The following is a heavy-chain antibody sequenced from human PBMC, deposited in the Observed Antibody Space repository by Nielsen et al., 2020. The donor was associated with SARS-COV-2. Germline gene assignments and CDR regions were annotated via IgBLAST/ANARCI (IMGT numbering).Heavy chain of an antibody. CDR1: GYTLTELS. J-gene: IGHJ4*02. Sequence: SVKVSCKVSGYTLTELSMHWVRQAPGQGLEWMGGIIPISGSTNYAQKFQGRVTMTADESTSTAYMELSSLRSEDTAVYYCARGGSDSDYWGQGTLGTVSS. CDR3: ARGGSDSDY. D-gene: IGHD3-10*01. V-gene: IGHV1-69*13. CDR2: IIPISGST.